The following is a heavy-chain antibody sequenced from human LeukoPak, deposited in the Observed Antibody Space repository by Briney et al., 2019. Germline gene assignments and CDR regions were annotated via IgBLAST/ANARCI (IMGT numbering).Heavy chain of an antibody. Sequence: GGSLRLSCAASGFTVSSSYISWVRQAPGKGLEWVSVTYAGDSTNYADSVKGRFTISRDNSKNTLFLQMNSLRTEDTAVYFCARWGNDYSQFDSWGQGTLVTVS. CDR3: ARWGNDYSQFDS. J-gene: IGHJ4*02. D-gene: IGHD4-11*01. CDR2: TYAGDST. V-gene: IGHV3-53*01. CDR1: GFTVSSSY.